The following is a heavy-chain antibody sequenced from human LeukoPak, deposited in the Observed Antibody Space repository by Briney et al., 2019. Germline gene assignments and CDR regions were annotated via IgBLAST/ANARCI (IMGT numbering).Heavy chain of an antibody. CDR1: GGSFSDFY. CDR2: INYSGDT. J-gene: IGHJ5*02. Sequence: PSETLSLTCAVYGGSFSDFYWSWIRQSPGKGLEWIGEINYSGDTKYNPSLNSRATISLDTYRKQVSLKLTSVTAADTAMYYCARHFSCGTISCPYWFDPWGQGTLVTVSS. D-gene: IGHD2-2*01. CDR3: ARHFSCGTISCPYWFDP. V-gene: IGHV4-34*01.